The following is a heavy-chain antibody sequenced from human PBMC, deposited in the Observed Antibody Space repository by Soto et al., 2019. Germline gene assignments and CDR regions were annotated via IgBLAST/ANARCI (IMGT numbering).Heavy chain of an antibody. V-gene: IGHV3-53*01. CDR3: PIDAFWTDNGGIPDYDH. J-gene: IGHJ4*01. Sequence: EVHLVESGGDLVQPGGSLRLSCAASGFTVRTNYMNSVSQAPGKGLQWVSVIHSDGTAYYADSVKGRFTISRDVSKNTLYLQGKSVRADDTAIYSWPIDAFWTDNGGIPDYDHWGLGTLVTSYS. CDR2: IHSDGTA. D-gene: IGHD4-17*01. CDR1: GFTVRTNY.